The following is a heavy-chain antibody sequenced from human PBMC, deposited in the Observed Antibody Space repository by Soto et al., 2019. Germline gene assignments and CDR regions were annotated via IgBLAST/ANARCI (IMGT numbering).Heavy chain of an antibody. Sequence: QVHLVQSGAEVKKPGASVKVSCKGSGYTFTSYGITWVRQAPGQGLAWMGWISAHNGNTNYAQMLQGRVTVTRDTSTSTAYMELRSLRSDDTAVYYCARGRYGDYWGQGALVTVSS. V-gene: IGHV1-18*01. CDR3: ARGRYGDY. CDR2: ISAHNGNT. D-gene: IGHD1-1*01. CDR1: GYTFTSYG. J-gene: IGHJ4*02.